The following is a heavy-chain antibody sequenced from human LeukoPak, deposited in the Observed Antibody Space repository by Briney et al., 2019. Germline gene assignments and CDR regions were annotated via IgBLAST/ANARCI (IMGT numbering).Heavy chain of an antibody. CDR2: MNPNSGNT. V-gene: IGHV1-8*03. J-gene: IGHJ4*02. D-gene: IGHD3-22*01. CDR1: GYTFPSYD. Sequence: ASVKVSCKASGYTFPSYDINWVRQATGQGLEWMGWMNPNSGNTGYAQNFQGRLTFTRNTAISTAYMELSSLRSDDTAVYYCARLRYYSESNANNRFDYWGQGTLVTVSS. CDR3: ARLRYYSESNANNRFDY.